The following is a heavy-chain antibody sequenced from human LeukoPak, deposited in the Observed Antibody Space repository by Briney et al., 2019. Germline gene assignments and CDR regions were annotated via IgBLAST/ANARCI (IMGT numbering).Heavy chain of an antibody. V-gene: IGHV4-34*01. CDR3: ASSIAAAGRPYYYYYMDV. D-gene: IGHD6-13*01. CDR2: INHSGST. CDR1: GGSFSGYY. Sequence: SETLSLTCAVYGGSFSGYYWSWIRQPPGKGLEWIGEINHSGSTNYNPSLKSRVTISVDTSKNQFSLKLSSVTVADTAVYYCASSIAAAGRPYYYYYMDVWGKGTTVTVSS. J-gene: IGHJ6*03.